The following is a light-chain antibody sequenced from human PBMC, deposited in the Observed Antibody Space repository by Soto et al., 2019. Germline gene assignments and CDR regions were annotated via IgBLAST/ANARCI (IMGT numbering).Light chain of an antibody. CDR2: DVV. J-gene: IGLJ1*01. CDR3: CSYSSSDSYV. CDR1: SGDIGRFHC. Sequence: QSALSQPASVSWSPGQSITISCTGTSGDIGRFHCVSWYQHHPAKAPKLMIYDVVNRPSGVSDRFSGSKSGNIASLTISGLESEDDADYYCCSYSSSDSYVFGTGTKLTVL. V-gene: IGLV2-14*03.